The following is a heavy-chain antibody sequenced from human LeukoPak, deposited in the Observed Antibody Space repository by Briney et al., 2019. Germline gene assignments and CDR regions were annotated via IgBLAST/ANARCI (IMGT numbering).Heavy chain of an antibody. Sequence: GGSLRLSCAASGFTFSNFAMHWVRQAPGKGLEWVGVISDDGRRKDYAESVRGRFTISRDNSKDTLYLQMNSLRAEDTAVYYCAKRPSDYGDYVSYFDYCGQGTLVTVSS. D-gene: IGHD4-17*01. CDR2: ISDDGRRK. CDR1: GFTFSNFA. V-gene: IGHV3-30*18. J-gene: IGHJ4*02. CDR3: AKRPSDYGDYVSYFDY.